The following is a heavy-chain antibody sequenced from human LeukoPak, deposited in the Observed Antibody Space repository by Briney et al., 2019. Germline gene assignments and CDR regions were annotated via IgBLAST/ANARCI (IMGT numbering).Heavy chain of an antibody. D-gene: IGHD6-13*01. CDR2: IDWDDDK. V-gene: IGHV2-70*11. Sequence: SGPALVKPTQTLTLTCTFSGFSLSTSGMCVSWIRQPPGKALEWLARIDWDDDKYHSTSLKTRLTISKDTSKNQVVLTMTNMDPVDTATYYCARIKYRAAGTHYFDYWGQGTLVTVSS. CDR1: GFSLSTSGMC. J-gene: IGHJ4*02. CDR3: ARIKYRAAGTHYFDY.